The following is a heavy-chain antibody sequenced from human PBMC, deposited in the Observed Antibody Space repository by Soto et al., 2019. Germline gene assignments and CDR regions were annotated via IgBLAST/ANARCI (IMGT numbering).Heavy chain of an antibody. CDR2: IKGDGSER. J-gene: IGHJ5*02. Sequence: EVQLVESGGDLVQPGGSLRLSCAASGFTFSNYWMSWVRQAPGKGLEWVANIKGDGSERNYVDSVKGRFTISRDNAENSLYLKINSLRAEDTAVYYCATARHIGPWGQGTLVTVSS. CDR3: ATARHIGP. V-gene: IGHV3-7*01. D-gene: IGHD2-21*01. CDR1: GFTFSNYW.